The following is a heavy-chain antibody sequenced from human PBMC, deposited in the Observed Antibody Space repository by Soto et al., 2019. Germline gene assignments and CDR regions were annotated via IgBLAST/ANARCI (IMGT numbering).Heavy chain of an antibody. CDR3: ANNYVVAYDASRWFDP. CDR1: GFSLNTRGVG. V-gene: IGHV2-5*02. J-gene: IGHJ5*02. D-gene: IGHD3-16*01. Sequence: QITLKESGPTVVKPTQTLTLTCTFSGFSLNTRGVGVAWIRQSPGKALEWVALIYWDDDKRYNTSLNSRNTITKVSYKNQVVLKMTNMVTVDTATYYCANNYVVAYDASRWFDPWGQGTLVTASS. CDR2: IYWDDDK.